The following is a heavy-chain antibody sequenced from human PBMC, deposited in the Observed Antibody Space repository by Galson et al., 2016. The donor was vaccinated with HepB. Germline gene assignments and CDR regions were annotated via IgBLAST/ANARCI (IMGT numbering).Heavy chain of an antibody. V-gene: IGHV3-33*01. D-gene: IGHD3-9*01. CDR2: IWYDGSNK. CDR1: GFTFSSYG. J-gene: IGHJ4*02. Sequence: SLRLSCAASGFTFSSYGMHWVRQAPGKGLEWVAVIWYDGSNKYYADSVKGRFTISRDNSKNTLYLRMNSLRAEDTAVYYCARDGYDIFTGYYPGYYFDYWGQGTLVTVSS. CDR3: ARDGYDIFTGYYPGYYFDY.